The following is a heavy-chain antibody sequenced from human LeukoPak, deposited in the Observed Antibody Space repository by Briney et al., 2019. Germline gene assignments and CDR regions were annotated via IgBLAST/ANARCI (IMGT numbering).Heavy chain of an antibody. Sequence: SETLSLTCTVSGGSISSDYWSWIRQPPGKGLEWIGYIHYSGRTNYNPSLKSRITISVDTSKTQFSLKLSSVTATDTAVYYCATLRGSSSAVFDYWGQGTLVTVSS. CDR3: ATLRGSSSAVFDY. J-gene: IGHJ4*02. D-gene: IGHD2-2*01. CDR2: IHYSGRT. V-gene: IGHV4-59*08. CDR1: GGSISSDY.